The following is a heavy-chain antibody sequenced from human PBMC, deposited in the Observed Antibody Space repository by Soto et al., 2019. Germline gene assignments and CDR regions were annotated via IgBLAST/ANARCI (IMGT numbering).Heavy chain of an antibody. CDR3: ASDDPIAVAGTDYYYYGMDV. J-gene: IGHJ6*02. CDR1: GYTFTSYG. Sequence: QVQLVQSGAEAKKPGASVKVSCKASGYTFTSYGISWVRQAPGQGLEWMGRISAYNGNTNYAQKLQGRVTMTTDTSTRTAYMELTSLRSEDTAVYYCASDDPIAVAGTDYYYYGMDVWGQGTTVTVSS. CDR2: ISAYNGNT. D-gene: IGHD6-19*01. V-gene: IGHV1-18*01.